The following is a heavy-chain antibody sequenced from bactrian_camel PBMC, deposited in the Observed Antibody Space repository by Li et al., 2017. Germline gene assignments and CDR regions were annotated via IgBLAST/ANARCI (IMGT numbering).Heavy chain of an antibody. CDR2: INSASST. V-gene: IGHV3S1*01. Sequence: HVQLLKSGGDLVQPGGSLRLSCAASKFASGFTISTWYMSWVRQAPGKGLEWVSAINSASSTYYEDSLKGRFTISRDNAKNTLYLQLNSLKIEDTAMYYCAKDHPRLLVGWVRGEYNYWGQGTQVTVS. CDR3: AKDHPRLLVGWVRGEYNY. D-gene: IGHD5*01. CDR1: KFASGFTISTWY. J-gene: IGHJ4*01.